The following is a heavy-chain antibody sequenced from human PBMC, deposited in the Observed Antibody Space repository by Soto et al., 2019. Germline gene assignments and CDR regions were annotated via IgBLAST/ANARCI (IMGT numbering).Heavy chain of an antibody. V-gene: IGHV1-8*01. D-gene: IGHD3-16*01. CDR2: MNPNSGNT. Sequence: ASVKVSCKASGYTFTSYDINWVRQATGQGLEWMGWMNPNSGNTGYAQKFQGRVTMTRNTSISTAYMELSSLRSEDTAVYYWATSWGPGYYYGMDVWGQGTTVTVSS. CDR3: ATSWGPGYYYGMDV. J-gene: IGHJ6*02. CDR1: GYTFTSYD.